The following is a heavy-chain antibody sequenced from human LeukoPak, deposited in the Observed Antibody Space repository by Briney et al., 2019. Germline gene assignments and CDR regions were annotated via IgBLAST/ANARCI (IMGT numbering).Heavy chain of an antibody. J-gene: IGHJ4*02. Sequence: ASVKVSCKASGYTFTGYYMHWVRQAPGQGLEWMGWINPKRGGTNYAQTFQGRLTMTRARSSSTAYMELSRLRSDDTAVYYCARDSRMESFDYWGQGTLVTVSS. CDR1: GYTFTGYY. V-gene: IGHV1-2*02. D-gene: IGHD1-1*01. CDR3: ARDSRMESFDY. CDR2: INPKRGGT.